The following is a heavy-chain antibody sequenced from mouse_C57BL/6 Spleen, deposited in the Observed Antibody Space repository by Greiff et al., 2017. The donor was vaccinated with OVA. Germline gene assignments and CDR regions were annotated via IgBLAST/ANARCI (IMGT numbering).Heavy chain of an antibody. CDR2: INPYNGGT. J-gene: IGHJ4*01. Sequence: VQLQQSGPVLVKPGASVKMSCKASGYTFTDYYMNWVKQSHGKSLEWIGVINPYNGGTSYNQKFKGKATLTVDKSSSTAYMELNSLTSEDSAVYYCAREVITTVGNAMDYWGQGTSVTVSS. CDR3: AREVITTVGNAMDY. V-gene: IGHV1-19*01. D-gene: IGHD1-1*01. CDR1: GYTFTDYY.